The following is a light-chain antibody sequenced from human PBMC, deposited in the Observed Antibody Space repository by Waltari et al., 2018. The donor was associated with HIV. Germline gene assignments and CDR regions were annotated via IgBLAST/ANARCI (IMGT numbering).Light chain of an antibody. Sequence: QSALTQPPSASGSPGQSVTISCTGTSSDVGGDNYVSWYQQHPDKDPKIMIYEVNKRPSGVPARFSGSKSGDTASLTVSGLQAEDEADYYCSSYAGSNNFVFGTGTKVTVL. J-gene: IGLJ1*01. CDR3: SSYAGSNNFV. V-gene: IGLV2-8*01. CDR1: SSDVGGDNY. CDR2: EVN.